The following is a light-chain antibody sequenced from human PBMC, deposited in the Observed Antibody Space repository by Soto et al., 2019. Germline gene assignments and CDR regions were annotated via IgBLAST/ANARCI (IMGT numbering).Light chain of an antibody. V-gene: IGKV1-5*03. CDR3: QQYYDYPLT. CDR2: KSS. CDR1: QSVNIW. J-gene: IGKJ4*01. Sequence: DIQMTQSPSTLSASVGDTVTITCRASQSVNIWLAWYQQKPGKAPKLLIYKSSNLQSGVPSRFSVSGSVAEFTLTISSLQPDDFAAYYCQQYYDYPLTFAGGTKVEIK.